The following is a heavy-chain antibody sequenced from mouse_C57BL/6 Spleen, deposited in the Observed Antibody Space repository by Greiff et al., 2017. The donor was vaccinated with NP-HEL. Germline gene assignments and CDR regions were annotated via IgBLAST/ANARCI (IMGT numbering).Heavy chain of an antibody. J-gene: IGHJ2*01. Sequence: VQLKESGPGLVKPSQSLSLTCSVTGYSITSGYYWNWIRQFPGNKLEWMGYISYDGSNNYNPSLKNRISITRDTSKNQFFLKLNSVTTEDTATYYCARGALYYYYSYYFDYWGQGTTLTVSS. V-gene: IGHV3-6*01. CDR2: ISYDGSN. CDR3: ARGALYYYYSYYFDY. CDR1: GYSITSGYY. D-gene: IGHD2-4*01.